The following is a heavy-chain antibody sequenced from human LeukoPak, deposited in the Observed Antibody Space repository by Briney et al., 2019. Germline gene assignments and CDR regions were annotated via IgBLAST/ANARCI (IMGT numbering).Heavy chain of an antibody. J-gene: IGHJ4*02. D-gene: IGHD5-18*01. CDR1: GYTFTSYG. CDR2: ISAYNGNT. CDR3: ARDLSGGYSYGHLDY. Sequence: ASVKVSCKASGYTFTSYGISWVRQAPGQGLEWMGWISAYNGNTNYAQKLQGRVTMTTDTSTSTAYMELRSLRSDDTAVYYCARDLSGGYSYGHLDYWGQGTLVTVSS. V-gene: IGHV1-18*01.